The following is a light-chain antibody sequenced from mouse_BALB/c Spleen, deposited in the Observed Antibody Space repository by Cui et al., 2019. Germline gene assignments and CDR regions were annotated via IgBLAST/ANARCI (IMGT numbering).Light chain of an antibody. CDR1: QEISGY. V-gene: IGKV9-124*01. CDR2: ATS. CDR3: LQYDTSPT. Sequence: DNQITQAPSTAAASLCGRVTLTCMASQEISGYLSWLQQKPDGIIKRLIYATSTLDSGVPKRFSGSRSGSDYSLTISSLESEDFAYYYCLQYDTSPTFGGGTKLEIK. J-gene: IGKJ1*01.